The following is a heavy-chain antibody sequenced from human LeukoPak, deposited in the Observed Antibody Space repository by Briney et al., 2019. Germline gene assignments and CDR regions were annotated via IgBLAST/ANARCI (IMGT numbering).Heavy chain of an antibody. CDR3: AKDWGTSGDRSSYGFFDH. Sequence: PGGSLRLSCAASGFTFRSTGMHWVRQAPGKGLEWVAIIWYDGSEEYYADSVKGRFTISRDNSKNTLYLQMNSLTADDSAMYYCAKDWGTSGDRSSYGFFDHWGQGTLVTVSS. CDR1: GFTFRSTG. CDR2: IWYDGSEE. V-gene: IGHV3-33*06. J-gene: IGHJ4*02. D-gene: IGHD2-2*01.